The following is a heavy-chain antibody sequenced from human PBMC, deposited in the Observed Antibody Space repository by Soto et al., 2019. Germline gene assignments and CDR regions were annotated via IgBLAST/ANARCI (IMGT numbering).Heavy chain of an antibody. CDR2: IYSGGST. V-gene: IGHV3-53*01. Sequence: DVQVVESGGGLIQPGGSLRLSCEVSGFSVTANYMSWVRQAPGKGLEWVSVIYSGGSTYYIDSVKGRFSISRDISKNTLYLQMNSPRAEDTAVYYCHGYGYWGQGTLVTVSS. D-gene: IGHD5-12*01. J-gene: IGHJ4*02. CDR1: GFSVTANY. CDR3: HGYGY.